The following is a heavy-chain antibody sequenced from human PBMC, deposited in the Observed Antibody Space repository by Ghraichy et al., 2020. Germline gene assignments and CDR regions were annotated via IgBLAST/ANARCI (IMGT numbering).Heavy chain of an antibody. CDR3: AREGQQLRTLDY. CDR2: IYHSGST. V-gene: IGHV4-38-2*02. J-gene: IGHJ4*02. D-gene: IGHD6-13*01. CDR1: GYSISSGYY. Sequence: SETLSLTCTVSGYSISSGYYWGWIRQPPGKGLEWIGSIYHSGSTYYNPSLKSRVTISVDTSKNQFSLKLSSVTAADTAVYYCAREGQQLRTLDYWGQGTLVTVSS.